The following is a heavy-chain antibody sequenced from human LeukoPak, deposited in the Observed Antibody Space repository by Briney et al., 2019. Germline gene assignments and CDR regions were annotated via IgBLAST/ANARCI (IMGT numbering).Heavy chain of an antibody. D-gene: IGHD3-22*01. CDR1: GFTFDDYA. J-gene: IGHJ1*01. Sequence: GGSLRLSCAPSGFTFDDYAMHWARQAPGKGLEWVSGISWNSGSIGYAVSVKGRFTISRDNAKNSLYLQMNSLRAEDTALYYCAKDMAYDSSGYPHLTYSQHWGQGTLVTVSS. V-gene: IGHV3-9*01. CDR3: AKDMAYDSSGYPHLTYSQH. CDR2: ISWNSGSI.